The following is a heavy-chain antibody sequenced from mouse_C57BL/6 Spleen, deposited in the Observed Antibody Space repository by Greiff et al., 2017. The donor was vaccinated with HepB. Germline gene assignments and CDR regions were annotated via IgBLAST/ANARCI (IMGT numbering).Heavy chain of an antibody. Sequence: VQLQQSGPVLVKPGASVKMSCKASGYTFTDYYMNWVKQSHGKSLEWIGVINPYNGGTSYNQKFKGKATLTVDKSSSTAYMELNSLTSEDSAVYYCARGDYDRGRWFAYWGQGTLVTVSA. J-gene: IGHJ3*01. CDR1: GYTFTDYY. D-gene: IGHD2-4*01. CDR2: INPYNGGT. V-gene: IGHV1-19*01. CDR3: ARGDYDRGRWFAY.